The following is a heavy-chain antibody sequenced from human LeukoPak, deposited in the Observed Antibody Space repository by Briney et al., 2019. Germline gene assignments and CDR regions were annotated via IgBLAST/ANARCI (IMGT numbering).Heavy chain of an antibody. CDR2: INHSGST. Sequence: SETLSLTCAVYGGSFSGYYWSWIRQPPGKGLEWIGEINHSGSTNYNPSLKSRVTISVDTSKNQFSLKLSSVTAADTAVYYCARGRYCSSTSCYSRGGLDFDYWGQGTLVTVSS. J-gene: IGHJ4*02. D-gene: IGHD2-2*01. V-gene: IGHV4-34*01. CDR3: ARGRYCSSTSCYSRGGLDFDY. CDR1: GGSFSGYY.